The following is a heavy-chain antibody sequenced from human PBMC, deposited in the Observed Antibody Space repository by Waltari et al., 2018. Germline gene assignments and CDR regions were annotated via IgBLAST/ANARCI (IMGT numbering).Heavy chain of an antibody. V-gene: IGHV4-59*03. Sequence: VQLQESGPGLVKPSETLSLTCSVSGAPIKSYHWTWVRRPPGRGLEWIGYIYYSGSTSYSPSLRGRATMSLDTSKNQFSLNLRSVTTADTGMYYCAAIVAATRAIDYWGPGALVTVFS. J-gene: IGHJ4*02. CDR1: GAPIKSYH. CDR3: AAIVAATRAIDY. CDR2: IYYSGST. D-gene: IGHD1-26*01.